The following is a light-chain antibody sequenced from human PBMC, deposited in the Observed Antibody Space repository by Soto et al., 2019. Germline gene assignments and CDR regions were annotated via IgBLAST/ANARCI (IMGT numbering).Light chain of an antibody. CDR1: QSISTY. Sequence: IQMTQSPSSLSASVGETGTITCRASQSISTYLNWYQQKPGKAPKLLIFAASSLQSGVPSRFSGSRSGPDFTLTISSLQPEDFATYYCQQSYSSPPTFGQGTKVDIK. CDR2: AAS. V-gene: IGKV1-39*01. CDR3: QQSYSSPPT. J-gene: IGKJ1*01.